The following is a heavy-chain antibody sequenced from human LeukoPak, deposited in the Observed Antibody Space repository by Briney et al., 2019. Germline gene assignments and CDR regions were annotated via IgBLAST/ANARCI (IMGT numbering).Heavy chain of an antibody. CDR1: GYSFKNAW. CDR3: ARGQGLQLKSGSDY. Sequence: GGSLRLSCAASGYSFKNAWMNWVRQAPGKGLEWVAVISFDGSNKYYADSVKGRFTISRDNAKNSLFLQMNSPRAEDTAVYYCARGQGLQLKSGSDYWGQGTLVTVSS. J-gene: IGHJ4*02. CDR2: ISFDGSNK. V-gene: IGHV3-30*03. D-gene: IGHD5-24*01.